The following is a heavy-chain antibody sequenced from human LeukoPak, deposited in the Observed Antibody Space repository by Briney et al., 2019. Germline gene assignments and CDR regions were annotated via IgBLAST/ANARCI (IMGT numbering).Heavy chain of an antibody. V-gene: IGHV4-38-2*02. Sequence: SETLSLTCTVSGYSISSGYYWGWIRQPPGKGLEWIGSIYHSGSTYYNPSLKSRVTISVDTSKNQFSLKLSSVTAADTAVYYCARALYYYGSGSLFDYWGQGTLVTVSS. D-gene: IGHD3-10*01. CDR1: GYSISSGYY. CDR3: ARALYYYGSGSLFDY. J-gene: IGHJ4*02. CDR2: IYHSGST.